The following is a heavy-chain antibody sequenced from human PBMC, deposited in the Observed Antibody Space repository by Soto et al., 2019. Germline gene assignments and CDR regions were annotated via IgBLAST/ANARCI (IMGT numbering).Heavy chain of an antibody. V-gene: IGHV1-69*02. CDR2: IIPILGIA. CDR3: ARPNSSSWYEGNMDY. Sequence: QVQLVQSGAEVKKPGSSVKVSCKASGGTFSSYTISWVRQAPGQGLEWMGRIIPILGIANYAQKFQGRVTITADKSTSTAYMELSSLRSEDTAVYYCARPNSSSWYEGNMDYWGQGTLVTVSS. D-gene: IGHD6-13*01. J-gene: IGHJ4*02. CDR1: GGTFSSYT.